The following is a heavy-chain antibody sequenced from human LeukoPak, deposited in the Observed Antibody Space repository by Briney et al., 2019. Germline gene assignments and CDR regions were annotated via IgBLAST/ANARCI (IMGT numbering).Heavy chain of an antibody. D-gene: IGHD6-13*01. CDR2: IYYSGST. CDR3: ARGAYTSSSWYDGYYYMDV. J-gene: IGHJ6*03. Sequence: PSETLSLTCTASGGSISSYYWSWIRQPPGKGLEWIGYIYYSGSTNYNPSLKSRVTISVDTSKNQFSLKLSSVTAADTAVYYCARGAYTSSSWYDGYYYMDVWGKGTTVTVSS. CDR1: GGSISSYY. V-gene: IGHV4-59*01.